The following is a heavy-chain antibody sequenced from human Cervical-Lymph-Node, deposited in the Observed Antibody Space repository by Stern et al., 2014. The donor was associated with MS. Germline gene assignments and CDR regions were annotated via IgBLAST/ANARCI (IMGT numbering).Heavy chain of an antibody. CDR3: AHRLKRGYSYGFSGFDY. V-gene: IGHV2-5*02. J-gene: IGHJ4*02. CDR2: TYWDDDN. Sequence: QVTLQESGPRLVKPTQTLTLTCTFAGFSLRTSGVGVGWIGQPPGQAGEGLGLTYWDDDNRYSPSLKSRLTITKDTSKNQVVLTMTNMDPVDTATYYCAHRLKRGYSYGFSGFDYWGQGTLVTVSS. CDR1: GFSLRTSGVG. D-gene: IGHD5-18*01.